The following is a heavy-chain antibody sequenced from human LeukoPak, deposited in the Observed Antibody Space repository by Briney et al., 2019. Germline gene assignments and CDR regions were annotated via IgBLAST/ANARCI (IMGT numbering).Heavy chain of an antibody. CDR3: ARDYPVEMAAHRSEY. Sequence: ASVKVSCKASGYTLTSYYMHWVRQAPGQGLEWMGIINPSGGSTSYAQKFQGRVTMTRDTSTSTVYMELSSLRSEDTAVYYCARDYPVEMAAHRSEYWGQGTLVTVSS. D-gene: IGHD5-24*01. CDR1: GYTLTSYY. J-gene: IGHJ4*02. CDR2: INPSGGST. V-gene: IGHV1-46*01.